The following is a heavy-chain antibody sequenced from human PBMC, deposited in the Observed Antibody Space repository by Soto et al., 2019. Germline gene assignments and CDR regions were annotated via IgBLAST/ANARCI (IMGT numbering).Heavy chain of an antibody. CDR1: GFSLSNTMTG. CDR2: IFSDDEK. Sequence: QVTLKESGPVLVKPTETLTLTCAVSGFSLSNTMTGVSWIRQPPGGALEWLAHIFSDDEKSFNTSLQNRLTISKDTSRSQVFLTMTNMDPVDTATYFCARTSRHAFDFDFWGQGTLVTVSS. CDR3: ARTSRHAFDFDF. J-gene: IGHJ4*02. V-gene: IGHV2-26*01. D-gene: IGHD2-2*01.